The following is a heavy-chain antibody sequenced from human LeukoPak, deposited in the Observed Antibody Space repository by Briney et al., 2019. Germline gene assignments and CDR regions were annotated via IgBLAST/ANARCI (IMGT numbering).Heavy chain of an antibody. CDR1: GFPFSTYG. D-gene: IGHD1-26*01. J-gene: IGHJ4*02. CDR2: IWYDGGTK. V-gene: IGHV3-33*01. Sequence: GGSLRLSCAASGFPFSTYGMHWVRQAPGKGREWVAVIWYDGGTKYYADSVKGRFTISRDNSKNTLYLQMNSLRPEDTAVYYCARASGCYDYWGQGTLVTVSS. CDR3: ARASGCYDY.